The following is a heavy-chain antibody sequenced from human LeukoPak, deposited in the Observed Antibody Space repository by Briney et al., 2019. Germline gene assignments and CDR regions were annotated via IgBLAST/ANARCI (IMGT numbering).Heavy chain of an antibody. CDR2: IKQDGSER. Sequence: GGSLRLSCAASGFTFNSYWMSWVRQAPGKGLEWVANIKQDGSERYYVDSVKGRFTISRDNAKNSLYLQMNSLRAEDTAVYYCARAGTYSSSWPYYFDYWGQGTLVTVSS. CDR1: GFTFNSYW. V-gene: IGHV3-7*01. D-gene: IGHD6-13*01. CDR3: ARAGTYSSSWPYYFDY. J-gene: IGHJ4*02.